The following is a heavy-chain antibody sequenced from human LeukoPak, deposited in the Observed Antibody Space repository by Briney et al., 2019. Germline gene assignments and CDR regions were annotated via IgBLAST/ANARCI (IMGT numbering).Heavy chain of an antibody. CDR1: GFTFDDYA. J-gene: IGHJ4*02. D-gene: IGHD6-19*01. V-gene: IGHV3-9*01. CDR3: AKTGSSGWYEGADY. Sequence: GGSLRLSCAASGFTFDDYAMHWVQQAPGKGLEWVSGISWNSGSIGYADSVKGRFTISRDNAKNSLYLQMNSLRAEDTALYYCAKTGSSGWYEGADYWGQGTLVTVSS. CDR2: ISWNSGSI.